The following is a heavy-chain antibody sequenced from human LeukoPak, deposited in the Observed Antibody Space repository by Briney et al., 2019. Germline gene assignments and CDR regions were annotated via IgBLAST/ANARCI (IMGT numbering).Heavy chain of an antibody. Sequence: PSETLSLTCAVYGGSFSVYYWSWIRQPPGKGLEWIGEINHSGSTNYNPSLKSRVTISVDTSKNQFSLKLSSVTAADTAVYYCARGAGYSYGYGDYWGQGTLVTVSS. CDR2: INHSGST. V-gene: IGHV4-34*01. D-gene: IGHD5-18*01. J-gene: IGHJ4*02. CDR3: ARGAGYSYGYGDY. CDR1: GGSFSVYY.